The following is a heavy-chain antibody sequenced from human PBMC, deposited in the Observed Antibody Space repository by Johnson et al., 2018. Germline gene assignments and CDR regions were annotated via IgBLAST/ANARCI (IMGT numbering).Heavy chain of an antibody. D-gene: IGHD1-26*01. CDR3: AKIPGRVGATRGSPVDYYYGMDV. V-gene: IGHV3-23*04. CDR2: ISGSGGRT. CDR1: GFTFSSYA. Sequence: EVQLVESGGGLVQPGGSLRLSCAASGFTFSSYAMSWVRQAPGKGLAWVSAISGSGGRTYYADSVKGRFTISIDNSKNTLYLQMNSLGAAATAVYYWAKIPGRVGATRGSPVDYYYGMDVWGQGTTVTVSS. J-gene: IGHJ6*02.